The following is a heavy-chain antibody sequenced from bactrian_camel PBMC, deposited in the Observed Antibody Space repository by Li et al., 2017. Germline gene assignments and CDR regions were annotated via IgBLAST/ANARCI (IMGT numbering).Heavy chain of an antibody. CDR2: IWVDGST. V-gene: IGHV3S55*01. J-gene: IGHJ4*01. D-gene: IGHD4*01. Sequence: HVQLVESGGGSVQEGGSLRLSCAAPGYSFSVYCMGWFRQSPGREREEVASIWVDGSTKYADSVKGRFTISRDNAKNTLYLRLDSLKTEDTAMYYCESYIPARSDATSLPRPKGQGTQVTVS. CDR1: GYSFSVYC.